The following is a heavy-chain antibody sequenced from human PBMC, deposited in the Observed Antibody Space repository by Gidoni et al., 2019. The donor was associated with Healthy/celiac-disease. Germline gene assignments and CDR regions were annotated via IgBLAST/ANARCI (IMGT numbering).Heavy chain of an antibody. CDR2: IWYDGSNK. CDR1: GFTCSSYG. D-gene: IGHD2-21*02. Sequence: QVQLVESGRGVVQPGRPRRLSCAASGFTCSSYGMNWVRQAPGKGLAWVAVIWYDGSNKYYADSVKGRFTISRDNSKNTLYLQMNSLRAEDTAVYYCAREVVVTTLAFDIWGQGTMVTVSS. CDR3: AREVVVTTLAFDI. V-gene: IGHV3-33*01. J-gene: IGHJ3*02.